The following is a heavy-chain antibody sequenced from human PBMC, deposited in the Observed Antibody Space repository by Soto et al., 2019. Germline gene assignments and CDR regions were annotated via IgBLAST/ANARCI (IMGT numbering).Heavy chain of an antibody. CDR3: ARDSYGMDV. Sequence: PGGSLRLSCAASGLTFTTYAMHWVRQAPGKGLEWVAVISHAGSNEYYADSVKGRFTISRGNSKNTLYLQMNSLRAEDTAVYYCARDSYGMDVWGQGTTVTVSS. CDR1: GLTFTTYA. V-gene: IGHV3-30-3*01. J-gene: IGHJ6*02. CDR2: ISHAGSNE.